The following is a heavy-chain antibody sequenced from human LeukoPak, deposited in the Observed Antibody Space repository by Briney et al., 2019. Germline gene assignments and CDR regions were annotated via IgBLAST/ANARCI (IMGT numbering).Heavy chain of an antibody. J-gene: IGHJ4*02. CDR1: GFTFSSYS. CDR3: ARGLEMATITGY. CDR2: ISSSSSYI. D-gene: IGHD5-24*01. Sequence: GGSLRLSCAASGFTFSSYSMNWVRQAPGKGLEWVSSISSSSSYIYYAGSVKGRFTISRDNAKNSLYLQMNSLRAEDTAVYYCARGLEMATITGYWGQGTLVTVSS. V-gene: IGHV3-21*01.